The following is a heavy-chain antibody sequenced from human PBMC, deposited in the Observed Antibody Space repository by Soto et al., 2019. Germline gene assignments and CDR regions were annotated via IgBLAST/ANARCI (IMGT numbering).Heavy chain of an antibody. V-gene: IGHV5-51*01. D-gene: IGHD1-1*01. Sequence: GESLKISCKGSGYSFTSYWIGWVRQMPGKGLEWMGIIYPGDSDTRYSPSFQGQVTISADKSISTAYLQWSSLKASDTAMYYCARHNPVHLERYYYYYYMDVWGKGTTVTVSS. CDR3: ARHNPVHLERYYYYYYMDV. CDR1: GYSFTSYW. CDR2: IYPGDSDT. J-gene: IGHJ6*03.